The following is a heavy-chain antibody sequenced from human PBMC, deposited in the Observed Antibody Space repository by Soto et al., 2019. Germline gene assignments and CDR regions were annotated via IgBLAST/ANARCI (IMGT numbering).Heavy chain of an antibody. CDR2: IIPIFGTA. CDR1: GGTFSSYA. D-gene: IGHD3-22*01. V-gene: IGHV1-69*12. CDR3: ARGWNYYDSSGYYFDY. Sequence: QVQLVQSGAEVKKPGSSVKVSCKASGGTFSSYAISWVRQAPGQGLEWMGGIIPIFGTANYAQKFQGRVTITADESPSTDYMELRSLRSEDTAVYYCARGWNYYDSSGYYFDYWGQGTLVTVSS. J-gene: IGHJ4*02.